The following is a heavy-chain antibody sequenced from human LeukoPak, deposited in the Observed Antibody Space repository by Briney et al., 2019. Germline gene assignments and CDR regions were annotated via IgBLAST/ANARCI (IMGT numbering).Heavy chain of an antibody. CDR2: INPNSGGT. CDR1: GYTFTSYY. D-gene: IGHD2-2*01. V-gene: IGHV1-2*02. Sequence: ASVKVSCKASGYTFTSYYMHWVRQAPGQGLEWMGWINPNSGGTNYAQKFQGRVTMTRDTSISTAYMELSRLRSDDTAVYYCARDRDALVVPAANWFDPWGQGTLVTVSS. J-gene: IGHJ5*02. CDR3: ARDRDALVVPAANWFDP.